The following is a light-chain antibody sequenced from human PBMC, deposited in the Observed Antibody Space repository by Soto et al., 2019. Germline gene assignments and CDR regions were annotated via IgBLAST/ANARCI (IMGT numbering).Light chain of an antibody. CDR1: QGIRND. CDR2: AAS. CDR3: LQDYNYPWT. J-gene: IGKJ1*01. Sequence: AIQMTQSPSSLSASVGDRVTITCRASQGIRNDLGWYQQKPGKATKLLIYAASSLQSGVPSRFCGSVSGTDFTLTISSLQPEDFATYYCLQDYNYPWTFGQGTKVEIK. V-gene: IGKV1-6*01.